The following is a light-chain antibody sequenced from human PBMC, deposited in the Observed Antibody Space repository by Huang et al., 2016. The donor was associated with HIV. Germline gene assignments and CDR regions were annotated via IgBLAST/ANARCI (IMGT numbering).Light chain of an antibody. CDR1: QSIATY. V-gene: IGKV1-39*01. CDR2: VAT. J-gene: IGKJ4*01. Sequence: DIQMTQYPFSLSASVGDRATIACRASQSIATYLNWYQQRPGKDPRHLIHVATSLQNGVPPRICGGGSGRDYSLTISSLQPEDYATYYCRQSYNTLALTFGGGTKVEIK. CDR3: RQSYNTLALT.